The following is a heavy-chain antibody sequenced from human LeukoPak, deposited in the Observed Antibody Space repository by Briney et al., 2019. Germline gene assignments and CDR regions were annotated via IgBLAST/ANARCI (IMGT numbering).Heavy chain of an antibody. D-gene: IGHD5-18*01. CDR3: ARAWIQLWLRD. CDR2: ISSYSTYI. Sequence: GGSLRLSCAASGFSFSDYSMNWVRQAPGKGLEWVSFISSYSTYIYYADSLKGRFTISRDNSKNTLYLQMNSLRAEDTAVYYCARAWIQLWLRDWGQGTLVTVSS. CDR1: GFSFSDYS. V-gene: IGHV3-21*01. J-gene: IGHJ4*02.